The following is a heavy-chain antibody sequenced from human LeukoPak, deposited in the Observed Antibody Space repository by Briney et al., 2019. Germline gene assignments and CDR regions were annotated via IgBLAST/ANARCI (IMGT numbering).Heavy chain of an antibody. Sequence: PSETLSLTCTVSSGSISSYYWSWIRQPPGKGLEWIGYIYYSGSANYNPSLKSRVTISVDTSKNQFSLKLSSVTAADTAVYYCARSGFWSEFDSWGQGTLVTVSS. V-gene: IGHV4-59*08. D-gene: IGHD3-3*01. CDR3: ARSGFWSEFDS. CDR2: IYYSGSA. CDR1: SGSISSYY. J-gene: IGHJ5*01.